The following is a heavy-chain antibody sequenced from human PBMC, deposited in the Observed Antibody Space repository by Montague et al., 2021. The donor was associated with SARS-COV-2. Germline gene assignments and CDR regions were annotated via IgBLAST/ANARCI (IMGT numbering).Heavy chain of an antibody. J-gene: IGHJ4*02. CDR3: AKDGQRQLLSFFDA. D-gene: IGHD3-16*02. CDR1: GFSFSRYG. CDR2: IWNDGSDK. V-gene: IGHV3-33*06. Sequence: SLRLSCAASGFSFSRYGMNLVRQAPGKGLEWVALIWNDGSDKYYADSVKGRFTISRDNSKNMLFLHMNSLRAEDTATYYCAKDGQRQLLSFFDAWGQGALITVSS.